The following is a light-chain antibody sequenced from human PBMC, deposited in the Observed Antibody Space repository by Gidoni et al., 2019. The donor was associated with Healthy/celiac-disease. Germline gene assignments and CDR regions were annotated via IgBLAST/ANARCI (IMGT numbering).Light chain of an antibody. CDR1: SSDIGGYNY. J-gene: IGLJ2*01. CDR2: DVS. V-gene: IGLV2-14*03. CDR3: SSYTNSSTL. Sequence: QSALTQPASVSGSPGQSITISCTGTSSDIGGYNYVSWYQQRPGKAPKLTLYDVSHRPSGVSHRFSGSKSGNTASLTISGLQAEDEADYYCSSYTNSSTLFGGGTKLTVL.